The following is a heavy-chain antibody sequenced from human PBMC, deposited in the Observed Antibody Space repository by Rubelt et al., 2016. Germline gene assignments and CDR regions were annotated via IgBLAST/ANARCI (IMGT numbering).Heavy chain of an antibody. CDR1: GFTFSRYA. CDR2: ISGSGGST. D-gene: IGHD3-9*01. V-gene: IGHV3-23*01. J-gene: IGHJ6*02. CDR3: AKGYYDILTGYYNSYYYYGMDV. Sequence: SRGGLVQPGGSLRVSCAASGFTFSRYAMNWVRQAPGKGLEWVSGISGSGGSTYHADSVKGRFTISRDNSKNALYLQMNSLRAEDTAVYYCAKGYYDILTGYYNSYYYYGMDVWGQGTTVTVSS.